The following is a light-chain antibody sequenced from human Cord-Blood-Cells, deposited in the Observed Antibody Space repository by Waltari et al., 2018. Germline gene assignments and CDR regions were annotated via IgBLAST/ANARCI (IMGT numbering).Light chain of an antibody. Sequence: SSELTQDPAVSVALGQTVRITCHGDSLRRYYASWYQQKPGQAPVLVIYGKNNRPSGIPDRFSGSRSGNTASLTITGAQAEDEADYYCNSRDSSGNHLVFGGGTKLTVL. J-gene: IGLJ3*02. CDR3: NSRDSSGNHLV. V-gene: IGLV3-19*01. CDR2: GKN. CDR1: SLRRYY.